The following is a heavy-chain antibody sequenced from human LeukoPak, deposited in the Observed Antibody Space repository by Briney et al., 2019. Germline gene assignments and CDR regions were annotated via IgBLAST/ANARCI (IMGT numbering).Heavy chain of an antibody. Sequence: ASVKVSCKASGYTFTSYYMHWVRQAPGQGLEWMGIINPSGGSTSYAQKFQGRVTMTRDMSTSTVYMELSSLRSEDTAVYYCARDRVTMIVGGGDFDYWGQGTLVTVSS. CDR2: INPSGGST. J-gene: IGHJ4*02. CDR1: GYTFTSYY. CDR3: ARDRVTMIVGGGDFDY. V-gene: IGHV1-46*01. D-gene: IGHD3-22*01.